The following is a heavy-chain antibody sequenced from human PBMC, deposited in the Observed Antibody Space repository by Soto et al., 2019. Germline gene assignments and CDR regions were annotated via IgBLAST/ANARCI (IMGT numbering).Heavy chain of an antibody. V-gene: IGHV1-69*01. CDR1: GGTFSSYA. Sequence: QVQLVQSGAEVKKPGSSVKVSCKASGGTFSSYAISWVRQAPGQGLEWMGGIIPIFGTANYAQKFQGRVTITADESTRTADMELSSLRSEDTAVYYCERGGGFSGYDTYYFDYWGQGTLVTVS. J-gene: IGHJ4*02. CDR2: IIPIFGTA. D-gene: IGHD5-12*01. CDR3: ERGGGFSGYDTYYFDY.